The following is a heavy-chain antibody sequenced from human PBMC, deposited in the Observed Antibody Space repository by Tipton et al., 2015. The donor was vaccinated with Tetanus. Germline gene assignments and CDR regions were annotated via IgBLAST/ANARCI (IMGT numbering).Heavy chain of an antibody. D-gene: IGHD1-26*01. J-gene: IGHJ4*02. CDR1: GFTFSNFG. CDR2: ISSTSTYI. Sequence: QLVQSGGGLVKPGGSLRLSCAVSGFTFSNFGMNWVRQAPGKGLEWVTSISSTSTYIYYTGSVKGRFTIFRANAKNSLYLQMYSLRAEDTAVYYCASGSAFDYWGQGTLVTVSS. V-gene: IGHV3-21*01. CDR3: ASGSAFDY.